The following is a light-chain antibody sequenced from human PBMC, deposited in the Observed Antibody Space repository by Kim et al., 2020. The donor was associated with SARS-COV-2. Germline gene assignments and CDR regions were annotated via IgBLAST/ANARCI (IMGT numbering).Light chain of an antibody. CDR3: NSRDSSGSPWV. CDR1: SLRTYY. CDR2: GKN. J-gene: IGLJ3*02. V-gene: IGLV3-19*01. Sequence: ALGQTVRITCQGDSLRTYYASWYQQKPGQDPVLVIYGKNNRPSGIPDRFSGSSSGNTASLTITGAQAEDEADYYCNSRDSSGSPWVFGGGTQLTVL.